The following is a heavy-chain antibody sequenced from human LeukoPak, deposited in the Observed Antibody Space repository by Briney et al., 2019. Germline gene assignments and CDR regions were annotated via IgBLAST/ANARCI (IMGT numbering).Heavy chain of an antibody. Sequence: GGSLRLSCAASGFTFSRHWMTWVRQAPGKGLEWVAVISYDGSNKYYADSVKGRFTISRDNAKNSLYLQMNSLRAEDTAVYYCARGAYYYEDWGQGTLVTVSS. J-gene: IGHJ4*02. CDR2: ISYDGSNK. D-gene: IGHD3-22*01. CDR1: GFTFSRHW. V-gene: IGHV3-30*03. CDR3: ARGAYYYED.